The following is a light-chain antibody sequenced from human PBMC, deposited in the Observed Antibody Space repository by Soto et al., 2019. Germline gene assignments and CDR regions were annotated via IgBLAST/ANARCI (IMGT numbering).Light chain of an antibody. J-gene: IGKJ1*01. V-gene: IGKV3-15*01. Sequence: EIVLTQSPGTLSLSPGERATLSCRASQSVSSSYLAWYQQKPGQAPRLLIYGASTRATDMPGRFSGRGSGTEFTLTIRSLQSEDFAVYYCQQYKKWPRTFGQGTKV. CDR1: QSVSSSY. CDR3: QQYKKWPRT. CDR2: GAS.